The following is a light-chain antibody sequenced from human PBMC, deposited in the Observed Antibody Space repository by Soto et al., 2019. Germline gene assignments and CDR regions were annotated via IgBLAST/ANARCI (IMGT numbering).Light chain of an antibody. CDR3: QQLNTLPLT. Sequence: IQLTQSPSSLSASVGDRVTITCRASQGVGSYLAWYQQKPGKAPNLLIYDTSTLQSGVPSRFSGSGSGTDFTLTISSLQPEDFATYYCQQLNTLPLTFGGGTKVDIK. CDR2: DTS. V-gene: IGKV1-9*01. CDR1: QGVGSY. J-gene: IGKJ4*01.